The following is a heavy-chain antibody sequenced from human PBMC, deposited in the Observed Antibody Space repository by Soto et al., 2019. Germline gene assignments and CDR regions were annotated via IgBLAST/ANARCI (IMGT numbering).Heavy chain of an antibody. CDR3: ARQADSGGYFDL. Sequence: EVQLVQSGAEVKEPGESLKISCKGSGYNFTTYWIAWVRQMPGKGLEWMAIIYPGSSDSRYSPSFQGQVTISADKCISTAYLQWSSLKAWDTAIYYCARQADSGGYFDLWGRGTLVPVSS. CDR2: IYPGSSDS. J-gene: IGHJ2*01. D-gene: IGHD6-25*01. CDR1: GYNFTTYW. V-gene: IGHV5-51*01.